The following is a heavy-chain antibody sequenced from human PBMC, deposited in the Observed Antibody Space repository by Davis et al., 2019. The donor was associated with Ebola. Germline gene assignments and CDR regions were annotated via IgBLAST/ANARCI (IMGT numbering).Heavy chain of an antibody. CDR1: GYTFTGYY. D-gene: IGHD3-22*01. CDR3: AREGRGKNSGYYYYFDY. J-gene: IGHJ4*02. CDR2: MNPNSGNT. V-gene: IGHV1-8*03. Sequence: ASVKVSCKASGYTFTGYYMHWVRQATGQGLEWMGWMNPNSGNTGYAQKFQGRVTITRNTSIGTAYMELSSLRSEDTAVYYCAREGRGKNSGYYYYFDYWGQGTLVTVSS.